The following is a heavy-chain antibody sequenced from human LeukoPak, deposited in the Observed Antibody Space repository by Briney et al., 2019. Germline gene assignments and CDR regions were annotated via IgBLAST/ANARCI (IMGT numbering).Heavy chain of an antibody. CDR2: IYYSGTT. CDR3: ARGPTLKYFHH. V-gene: IGHV4-34*01. CDR1: GGSFSGYY. Sequence: SETLSLTCAVYGGSFSGYYWSWIRQPPGKGLEWIGTIYYSGTTYYNPSLKSRVTISVDTSKNQFSLELSSMTTADTAVYYCARGPTLKYFHHWGQGTLVSVSS. J-gene: IGHJ1*01.